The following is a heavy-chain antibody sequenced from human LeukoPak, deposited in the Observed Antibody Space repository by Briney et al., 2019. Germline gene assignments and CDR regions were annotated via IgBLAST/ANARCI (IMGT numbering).Heavy chain of an antibody. CDR2: ISSNGGST. V-gene: IGHV3-64D*06. J-gene: IGHJ4*02. D-gene: IGHD6-19*01. CDR3: VKDSSGFLYYFDY. CDR1: GFTFSSYA. Sequence: PGGSLRLSCSASGFTFSSYAMHWVRQAPGKGLEYVSAISSNGGSTYYADSVKGRFTISRDNSKNALYLQMSSLRAEDTAVYYCVKDSSGFLYYFDYWGQGTLVTVSS.